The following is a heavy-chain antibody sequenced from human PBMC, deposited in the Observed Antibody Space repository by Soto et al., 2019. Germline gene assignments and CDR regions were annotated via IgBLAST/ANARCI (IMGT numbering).Heavy chain of an antibody. J-gene: IGHJ3*02. V-gene: IGHV4-59*01. D-gene: IGHD2-15*01. CDR3: ARDLGYGGTVGAFDI. CDR2: IYYSGST. CDR1: GGSLRSYY. Sequence: QVQPQESGPGLVKPSETLSLTCTVSGGSLRSYYWSWIRQPPGQGLEWIGYIYYSGSTNYNPSLKSRVTVSVDTSKNQFSLKLSSVTAADTAVYYCARDLGYGGTVGAFDIWGQGTMVTVSS.